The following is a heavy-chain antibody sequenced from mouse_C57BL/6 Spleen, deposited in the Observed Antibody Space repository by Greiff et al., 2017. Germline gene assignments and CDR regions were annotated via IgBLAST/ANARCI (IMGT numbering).Heavy chain of an antibody. CDR3: ERQGTKLGAHWYMDD. V-gene: IGHV1-81*01. CDR1: GYTFPSYG. Sequence: QVQLQQSGAELARPGASVKLSCKASGYTFPSYGISWVKQRTGQGLEWIGEIYPRSGTTYYNEKFKGKATLTADKSSSTAYMELRSLTSEDSAVYFCERQGTKLGAHWYMDDWGTGTTVTVSS. D-gene: IGHD1-1*01. J-gene: IGHJ1*03. CDR2: IYPRSGTT.